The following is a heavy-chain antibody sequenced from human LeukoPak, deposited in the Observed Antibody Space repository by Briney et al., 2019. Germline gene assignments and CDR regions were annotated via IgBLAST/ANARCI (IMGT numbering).Heavy chain of an antibody. V-gene: IGHV3-30*01. CDR3: FTGSHYYYDS. CDR2: TSPDGSEK. Sequence: GGSLGLSCAASGFTFSRNAMHWVRQAPGKGLEWVAVTSPDGSEKYYADSVKGRFTISRDNSKNTVFLQMNRLSTEDTAVYSCFTGSHYYYDSWGQGTLVTVSS. D-gene: IGHD3-22*01. CDR1: GFTFSRNA. J-gene: IGHJ5*01.